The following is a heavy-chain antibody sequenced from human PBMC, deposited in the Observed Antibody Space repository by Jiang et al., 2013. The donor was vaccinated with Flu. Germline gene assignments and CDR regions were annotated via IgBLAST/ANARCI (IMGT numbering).Heavy chain of an antibody. CDR1: GFTFDDYT. V-gene: IGHV3-43*01. Sequence: QLVESGGVVVQPGGSLRLSCAASGFTFDDYTMHWVRQAPGKGLEWVSLITWDGDATYYADSVKGRFTISRDNSKNSLYLQMNSLRAEDTALYYCAKDGGYYDSSDYPADWGQGTLVTVSS. CDR2: ITWDGDAT. J-gene: IGHJ4*02. D-gene: IGHD3-22*01. CDR3: AKDGGYYDSSDYPAD.